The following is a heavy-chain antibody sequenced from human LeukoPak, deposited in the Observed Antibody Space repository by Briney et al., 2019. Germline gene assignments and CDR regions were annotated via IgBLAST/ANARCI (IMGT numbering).Heavy chain of an antibody. CDR3: ARGTLVVHYYDSSGYLFDY. V-gene: IGHV1-46*01. D-gene: IGHD3-22*01. Sequence: ASVKVSCKASGYTFTSYYMHWVRQAPGQGLEWMGIINPSGGSTSYAQKFQGRLTITRDTSTSTVYMALSSLRSEDTAVYYRARGTLVVHYYDSSGYLFDYWGQGTLVTVSS. CDR2: INPSGGST. CDR1: GYTFTSYY. J-gene: IGHJ4*02.